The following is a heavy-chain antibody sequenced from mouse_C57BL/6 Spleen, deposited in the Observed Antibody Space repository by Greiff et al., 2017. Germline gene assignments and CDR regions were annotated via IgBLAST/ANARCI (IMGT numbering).Heavy chain of an antibody. J-gene: IGHJ4*01. CDR1: GYAFSSSW. CDR2: IYPGDGDT. V-gene: IGHV1-82*01. Sequence: VQLQQSGPELVKPGASVKISCKASGYAFSSSWMTWVKQRPGKGLEWIGRIYPGDGDTNYNGKFKGKATLTADKSSSTAYMQLSSLTSEDSAVYFCARWSDAMDVWGQGTSVTVSS. CDR3: ARWSDAMDV.